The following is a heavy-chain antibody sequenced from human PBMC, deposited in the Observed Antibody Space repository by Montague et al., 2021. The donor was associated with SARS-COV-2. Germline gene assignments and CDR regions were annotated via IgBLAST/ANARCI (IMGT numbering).Heavy chain of an antibody. CDR3: ARGSGDY. CDR1: GDSISSYY. Sequence: SETLSLTCTVSGDSISSYYWCWIRQPPGKGLEWIGYIYYTGSVNYNPSLKSRVTISVDTSKNQFSLKLRSVTAADTAVYYCARGSGDYWDQGTLVTVSS. J-gene: IGHJ4*02. D-gene: IGHD7-27*01. CDR2: IYYTGSV. V-gene: IGHV4-59*01.